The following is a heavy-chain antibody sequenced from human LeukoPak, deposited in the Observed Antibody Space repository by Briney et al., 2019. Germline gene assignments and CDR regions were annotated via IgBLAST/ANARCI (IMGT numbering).Heavy chain of an antibody. J-gene: IGHJ4*02. Sequence: GGSLRLSCAASGFTFDDYAMQWVRQAPGKGLEWVSLISGDGGSTYYADSVKGRFTISRDNSKNSLYLQMNSLRSEDAALYYCAKDIEANIHSTVTNDYWGQGTLVTVSS. CDR1: GFTFDDYA. CDR3: AKDIEANIHSTVTNDY. D-gene: IGHD4-17*01. CDR2: ISGDGGST. V-gene: IGHV3-43*02.